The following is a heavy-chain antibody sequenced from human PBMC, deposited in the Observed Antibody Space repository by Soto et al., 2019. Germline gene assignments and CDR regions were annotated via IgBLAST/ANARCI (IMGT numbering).Heavy chain of an antibody. CDR2: INHSGST. CDR1: GGSFSGYY. D-gene: IGHD3-22*01. J-gene: IGHJ6*02. V-gene: IGHV4-34*01. Sequence: SETLSLTCAVYGGSFSGYYWSWIRQPPGKGLEWIGEINHSGSTNYNPSLKSRVTISVDTSKNQFSLKLSPVTAADTAVYYCASSPEYDLQTYYYDSSGPPGMDVWGQGTTVTVSS. CDR3: ASSPEYDLQTYYYDSSGPPGMDV.